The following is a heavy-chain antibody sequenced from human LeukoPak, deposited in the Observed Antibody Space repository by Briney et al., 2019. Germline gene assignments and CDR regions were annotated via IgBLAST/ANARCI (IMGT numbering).Heavy chain of an antibody. J-gene: IGHJ4*02. V-gene: IGHV4-31*02. Sequence: GYXYYSGSTYYNPSLKSRVTISVDTSKNQFSLKLSSVTAADTAVYYCARDNCGGDCYSDRYFDYWGQGTLVTVSS. CDR3: ARDNCGGDCYSDRYFDY. D-gene: IGHD2-21*02. CDR2: XYYSGST.